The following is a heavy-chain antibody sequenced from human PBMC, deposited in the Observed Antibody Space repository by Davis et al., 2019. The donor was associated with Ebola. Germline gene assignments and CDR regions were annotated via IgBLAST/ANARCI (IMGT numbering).Heavy chain of an antibody. D-gene: IGHD3-3*01. V-gene: IGHV4-30-4*01. CDR1: GGSISSGDYY. CDR2: IHYSGNT. Sequence: MPSETLSLTCTVSGGSISSGDYYWSWLRQPPGKGLEWIGYIHYSGNTYYNPSLKSRVTISVDTSKNQFSLKLSSVTAADTAVYYCARDKGRYDFWSGYHYYYYMDVWGKGTTVTVSS. J-gene: IGHJ6*03. CDR3: ARDKGRYDFWSGYHYYYYMDV.